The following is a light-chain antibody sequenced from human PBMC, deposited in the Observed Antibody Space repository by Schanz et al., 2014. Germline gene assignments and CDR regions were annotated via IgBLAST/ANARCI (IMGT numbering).Light chain of an antibody. Sequence: QSALTQPPSASGSPGQSVTISCTGTSSDVGGYNYVSWYQQHPGKAPKLMIYEVSKRPSGVSNRFSGSKSGNTASLTISGLQAEDEADYYCCSYAGSYVFGTGTKLTVL. CDR2: EVS. J-gene: IGLJ1*01. V-gene: IGLV2-8*01. CDR1: SSDVGGYNY. CDR3: CSYAGSYV.